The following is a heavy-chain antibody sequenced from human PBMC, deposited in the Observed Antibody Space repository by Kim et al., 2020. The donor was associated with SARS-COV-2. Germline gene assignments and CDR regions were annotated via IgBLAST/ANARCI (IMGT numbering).Heavy chain of an antibody. CDR1: GGSISSSNYY. CDR2: IYYSGST. CDR3: ASIKLGVGTSDY. D-gene: IGHD3-16*01. J-gene: IGHJ4*02. Sequence: SETLSLTCSVSGGSISSSNYYWGWIRQPPGKGLEWIGSIYYSGSTYYDPSLKSRVTISVDTSKNQFSLKLSSVTAADTAVYYCASIKLGVGTSDYWGQGTLVTVSS. V-gene: IGHV4-39*01.